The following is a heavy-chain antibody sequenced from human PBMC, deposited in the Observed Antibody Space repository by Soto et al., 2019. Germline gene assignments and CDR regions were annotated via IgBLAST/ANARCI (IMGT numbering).Heavy chain of an antibody. J-gene: IGHJ3*02. D-gene: IGHD2-15*01. V-gene: IGHV3-23*01. CDR1: GFTFSSYA. CDR3: AKDIVVVVAAIHFVVGAFDI. Sequence: GGSLRLSCAASGFTFSSYAMSGVRQAPGKGLEWVSVISGSGGSTYYADSVKGRFTISRDNSKNTLYLQMNSLRAEDTAVYYCAKDIVVVVAAIHFVVGAFDIWGQGTMVTVSS. CDR2: ISGSGGST.